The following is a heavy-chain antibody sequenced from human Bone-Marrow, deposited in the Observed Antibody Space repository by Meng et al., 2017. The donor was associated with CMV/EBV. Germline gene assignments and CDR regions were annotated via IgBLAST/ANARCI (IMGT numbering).Heavy chain of an antibody. J-gene: IGHJ4*02. CDR1: GGSISSSSYY. D-gene: IGHD6-13*01. CDR2: IYYSGST. CDR3: ARDPPVPTAGGFDY. Sequence: QPQEAGPGLVKPSETLSLTCPVSGGSISSSSYYWGWIRQPPGKGLEWIGSIYYSGSTYYNPSLKSRVTISVDTSKNQFSLKLSSVTAADTAVYYCARDPPVPTAGGFDYWGQGTLVTVSS. V-gene: IGHV4-39*07.